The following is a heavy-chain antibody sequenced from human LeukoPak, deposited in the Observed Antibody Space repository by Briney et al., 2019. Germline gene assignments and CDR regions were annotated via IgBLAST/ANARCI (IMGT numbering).Heavy chain of an antibody. CDR3: ARVLAVAGYDAFDI. J-gene: IGHJ3*02. Sequence: GGSLRLSCEGSGFTFSNYWMSWVRQAPGKGLEWVANIKQDGSEKYYVDSVKGRFTISRDNAKNSLYLQMNSLRAEDTAVYYCARVLAVAGYDAFDIWGQGTMVTVSS. CDR1: GFTFSNYW. V-gene: IGHV3-7*01. CDR2: IKQDGSEK. D-gene: IGHD6-19*01.